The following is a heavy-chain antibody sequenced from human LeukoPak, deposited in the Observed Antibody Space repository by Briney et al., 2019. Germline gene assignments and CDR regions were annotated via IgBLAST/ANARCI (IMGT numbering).Heavy chain of an antibody. CDR1: GFTFSPYW. J-gene: IGHJ6*02. V-gene: IGHV3-74*01. Sequence: PGGSLRLSCAASGFTFSPYWMHWVHQAPGKGLVWVSRIKSDGSSTTYADSVKGRFTISRDNAKNTLYLQMNSLRAEDTAVYYCARDYSYAMDVWGQGTTVTVSS. CDR3: ARDYSYAMDV. CDR2: IKSDGSST.